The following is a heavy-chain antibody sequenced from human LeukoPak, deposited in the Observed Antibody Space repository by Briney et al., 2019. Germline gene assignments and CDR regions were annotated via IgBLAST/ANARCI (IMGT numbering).Heavy chain of an antibody. D-gene: IGHD3-22*01. J-gene: IGHJ4*02. CDR3: ARDWYYYDSSGSPTPSDY. Sequence: GASVKVSCKASGYTFTSYYMHWVRQAPGQGLEWRGIINPSGGSTSYAQKFQGRVTMTRDTATSTGYMELSSLRSEDTAVYYCARDWYYYDSSGSPTPSDYWGQGTLVTVSS. CDR2: INPSGGST. V-gene: IGHV1-46*01. CDR1: GYTFTSYY.